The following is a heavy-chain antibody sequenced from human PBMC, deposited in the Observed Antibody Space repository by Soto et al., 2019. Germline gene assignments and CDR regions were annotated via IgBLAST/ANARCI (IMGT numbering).Heavy chain of an antibody. Sequence: QVQLQQWGAGLLKPSETLSLTCAVYGGSFSGYYWSWIRQPPGKGLEWIGEINHSGSINYNPSLKSRVTISVDTSKNQFSLKLSSVTAADTAVYYCAREGDYVGALDYWGQGTLVTVSS. D-gene: IGHD4-17*01. CDR2: INHSGSI. J-gene: IGHJ4*02. CDR1: GGSFSGYY. CDR3: AREGDYVGALDY. V-gene: IGHV4-34*01.